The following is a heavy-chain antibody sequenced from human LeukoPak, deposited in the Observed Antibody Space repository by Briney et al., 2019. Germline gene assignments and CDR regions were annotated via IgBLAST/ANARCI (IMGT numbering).Heavy chain of an antibody. CDR3: ARKLYYYDTSSAGWFDP. J-gene: IGHJ5*02. Sequence: GGSLRLSCAASGFTFSRSWMSWVRQAPGKGLEWVATIKEDGSEKYYVDSVKGRFTISRDNAKNSLYLQMNSLRAEDTAVYHCARKLYYYDTSSAGWFDPWGQGTLVTVSS. V-gene: IGHV3-7*01. CDR1: GFTFSRSW. D-gene: IGHD3-22*01. CDR2: IKEDGSEK.